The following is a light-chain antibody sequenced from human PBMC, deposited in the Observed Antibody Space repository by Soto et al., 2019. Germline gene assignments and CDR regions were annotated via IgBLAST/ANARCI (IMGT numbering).Light chain of an antibody. CDR1: QSISSY. V-gene: IGKV1-39*01. J-gene: IGKJ3*01. Sequence: DIQMTQSPSSLSASVGDRVTITCRASQSISSYLNWYQQKPGKAPKLLIYAASSLQSGVPSRFSGSGYGKDFTLTISSLQPEDFATYYCQQSYSNQFNFGPGTKVDIK. CDR3: QQSYSNQFN. CDR2: AAS.